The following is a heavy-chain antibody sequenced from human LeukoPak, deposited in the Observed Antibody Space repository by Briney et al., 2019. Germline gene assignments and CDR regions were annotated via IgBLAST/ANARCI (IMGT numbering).Heavy chain of an antibody. CDR2: ISGSGGST. J-gene: IGHJ6*02. CDR1: GFSFSSYA. Sequence: GGSLRLSCAASGFSFSSYAMSWVRQAPGEGLEWVSAISGSGGSTYYADSVKGRFTISRDNSKNTLYLQMNSLRAEETAVYYCAKPARGYYYYGMDVWGQGTTVTVSS. CDR3: AKPARGYYYYGMDV. V-gene: IGHV3-23*01. D-gene: IGHD3-10*01.